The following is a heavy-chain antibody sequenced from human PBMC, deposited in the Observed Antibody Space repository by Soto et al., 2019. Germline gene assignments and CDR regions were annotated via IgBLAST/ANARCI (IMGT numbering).Heavy chain of an antibody. V-gene: IGHV3-7*01. J-gene: IGHJ4*02. Sequence: EVQLVESGGGLVQPGGSLRLSCAASGFTFSFYWMSWVRQAPGKGLEWVANIKQDGSEKYYVDSVKGRFTISRDNAKNSLYLQMNSLRAEDTAVYYCARKYYGDYVEYWGQGTLVTVPS. CDR1: GFTFSFYW. D-gene: IGHD4-17*01. CDR2: IKQDGSEK. CDR3: ARKYYGDYVEY.